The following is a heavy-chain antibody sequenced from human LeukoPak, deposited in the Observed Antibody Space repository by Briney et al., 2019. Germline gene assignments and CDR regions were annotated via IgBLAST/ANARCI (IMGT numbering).Heavy chain of an antibody. J-gene: IGHJ4*02. Sequence: SETLSLTCTVSGGSISSYYWSWIRQPPGKGLEWIGYIYYSGSTNYNPSLKSRVTISVDTSKNQFSLKLSSVTAADTAVYYCARDGGSSWYYFDYWGQGTLVTVSS. D-gene: IGHD6-13*01. CDR1: GGSISSYY. CDR3: ARDGGSSWYYFDY. V-gene: IGHV4-59*12. CDR2: IYYSGST.